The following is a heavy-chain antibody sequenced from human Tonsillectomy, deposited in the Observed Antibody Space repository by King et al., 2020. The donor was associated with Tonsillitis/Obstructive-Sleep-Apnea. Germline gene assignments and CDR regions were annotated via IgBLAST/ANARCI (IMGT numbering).Heavy chain of an antibody. D-gene: IGHD1-14*01. CDR3: AKVTGYMDV. CDR1: GFTFSSYA. CDR2: ICGSGGRA. J-gene: IGHJ6*03. Sequence: VQLVESGGGLVQPGGSLRLSCSASGFTFSSYAISLVRQAPGKGLEWASAICGSGGRADYADSWKGRFTISRDNSKNTLYLQMNSLRAEDTAVYYCAKVTGYMDVWGKGTTVTVSS. V-gene: IGHV3-23*04.